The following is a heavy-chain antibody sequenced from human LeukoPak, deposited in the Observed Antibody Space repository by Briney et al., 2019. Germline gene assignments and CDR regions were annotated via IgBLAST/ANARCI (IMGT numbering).Heavy chain of an antibody. V-gene: IGHV3-74*01. Sequence: GGSLRLSCAASGFTFSSDWMHWVRQAPGKGLVWVSRINGDGTKTLHADSVKGRFTISRDNAKNMLYLQMNSLRVEDTAVYYCARGAGHSENWGQGTLVTVSS. CDR1: GFTFSSDW. J-gene: IGHJ4*02. CDR3: ARGAGHSEN. D-gene: IGHD4/OR15-4a*01. CDR2: INGDGTKT.